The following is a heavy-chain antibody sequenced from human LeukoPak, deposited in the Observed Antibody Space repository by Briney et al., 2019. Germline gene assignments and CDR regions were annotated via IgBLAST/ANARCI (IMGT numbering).Heavy chain of an antibody. CDR3: AKVSTVTTSVYYYYGMDV. Sequence: GGSLRLSCAASGFTVSSNYMSWVRQAPGKGLEWVSVIYSGGSTYYADSVKGRFTISRGNSKNTLYLQMNSLRAEDTAVYYCAKVSTVTTSVYYYYGMDVWGQGTTVTVSS. V-gene: IGHV3-53*05. CDR1: GFTVSSNY. D-gene: IGHD4-17*01. J-gene: IGHJ6*02. CDR2: IYSGGST.